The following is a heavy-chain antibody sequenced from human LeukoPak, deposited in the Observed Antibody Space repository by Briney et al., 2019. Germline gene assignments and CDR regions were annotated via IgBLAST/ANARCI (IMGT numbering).Heavy chain of an antibody. J-gene: IGHJ6*02. CDR3: TRDHCTSINCYEYNYYGMDV. V-gene: IGHV1-2*02. Sequence: ASVKVSCKASGYTFTAHYIHWVRRAPGQGLEWMGWINPNRGGTESAQKFQGRVTMTRDTSISTAYMELSRLRSDDTAVYYCTRDHCTSINCYEYNYYGMDVWGQGTTVTVSS. CDR1: GYTFTAHY. CDR2: INPNRGGT. D-gene: IGHD2-2*01.